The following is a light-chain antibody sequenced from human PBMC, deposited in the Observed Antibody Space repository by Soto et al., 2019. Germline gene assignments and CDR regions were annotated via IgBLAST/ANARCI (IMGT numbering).Light chain of an antibody. CDR3: SSYSSSATNYV. CDR2: EVS. V-gene: IGLV2-14*01. J-gene: IGLJ1*01. CDR1: SRDVGGYNY. Sequence: QSVLTQPASVSGSLGQSITISCTGTSRDVGGYNYVSWYQHHPGKGPKVLIYEVSYRPSGVSSRFSGSKSGNTASLSISGLQAEDEADYYCSSYSSSATNYVFGSGTKVTVL.